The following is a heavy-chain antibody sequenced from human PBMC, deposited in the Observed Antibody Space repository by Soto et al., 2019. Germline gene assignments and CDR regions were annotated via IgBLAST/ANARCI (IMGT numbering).Heavy chain of an antibody. CDR2: ISSSSSYI. V-gene: IGHV3-21*01. CDR1: GFTFSSYS. J-gene: IGHJ4*02. CDR3: ARDSDPLPGIAVAGTSAY. Sequence: GGSLRLSCAASGFTFSSYSMNWVRQAPGKGLEWVSSISSSSSYIYYADSVKGRFTISRDNAKNSLYLQMNSLRAEDTAVYYCARDSDPLPGIAVAGTSAYWGQGTLVTVSS. D-gene: IGHD6-19*01.